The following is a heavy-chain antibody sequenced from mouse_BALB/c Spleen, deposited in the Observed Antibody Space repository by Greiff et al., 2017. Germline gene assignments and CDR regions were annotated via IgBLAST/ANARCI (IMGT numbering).Heavy chain of an antibody. V-gene: IGHV5-6*02. D-gene: IGHD2-4*01. CDR3: ARRYDYDWFAY. CDR2: ISSGGSYT. J-gene: IGHJ3*01. CDR1: GFTFSSYG. Sequence: EVKLVESGGDLVKPGGSLKLSCAASGFTFSSYGMSWVRQTPDKRLEWVATISSGGSYTYYPDSVKGRFTISRDNAKNTLYLQMSSLKSEDTAMYYCARRYDYDWFAYWGQGTLVTVSA.